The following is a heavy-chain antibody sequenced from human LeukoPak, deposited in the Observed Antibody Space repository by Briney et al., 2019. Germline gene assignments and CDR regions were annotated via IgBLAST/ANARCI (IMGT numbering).Heavy chain of an antibody. CDR3: AKDLRFGDSPGNRFDY. CDR2: ISGSGGGT. CDR1: GFTFTGYA. J-gene: IGHJ4*02. D-gene: IGHD3-10*01. Sequence: GGSLRLSCAASGFTFTGYAMTWVRQAPRKGLEWVSAISGSGGGTYYADSVKGRFTISRDNSKNTLYLQMNSLRAEDTAVYYCAKDLRFGDSPGNRFDYWGQGTLVTLSS. V-gene: IGHV3-23*01.